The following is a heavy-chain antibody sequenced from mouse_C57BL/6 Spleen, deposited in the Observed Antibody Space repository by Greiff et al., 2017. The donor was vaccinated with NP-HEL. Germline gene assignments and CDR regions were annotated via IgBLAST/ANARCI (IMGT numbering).Heavy chain of an antibody. Sequence: EVKLVESGGGLVKPGGSLKLSCAASGFTFSSYAMSWVRQTPEKRLEWVATISDGGSYTYYPDNVKGRFTISRDNAKNNLYLQMSHLKSEDTAMYYCARDHGSSFYAMDYWGQGTSVTVSS. CDR3: ARDHGSSFYAMDY. D-gene: IGHD1-1*01. CDR1: GFTFSSYA. V-gene: IGHV5-4*01. CDR2: ISDGGSYT. J-gene: IGHJ4*01.